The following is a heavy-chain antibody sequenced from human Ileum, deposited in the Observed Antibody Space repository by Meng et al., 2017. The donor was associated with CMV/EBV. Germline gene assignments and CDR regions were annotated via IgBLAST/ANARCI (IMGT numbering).Heavy chain of an antibody. CDR1: GDSIISDDHY. Sequence: GQLQESGPGLVKSSQTLSLTCNVSGDSIISDDHYWSWIRQPPGKGLEWIGYVFYSGSTYYNPSLMSRVTISVDTSKNQFSLRLSSVTAADTAVYYCARELRYGDYYFDSWGQGTLVTVSS. J-gene: IGHJ4*02. D-gene: IGHD4-17*01. CDR3: ARELRYGDYYFDS. V-gene: IGHV4-30-4*08. CDR2: VFYSGST.